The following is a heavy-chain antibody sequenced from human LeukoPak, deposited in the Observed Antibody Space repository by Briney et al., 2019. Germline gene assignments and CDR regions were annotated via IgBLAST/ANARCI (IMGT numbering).Heavy chain of an antibody. D-gene: IGHD3-10*01. Sequence: GGSLRLSCVDSGFSFNNYAMTWVRQAPGKGLEWVSYISSSGSTIYYADSVKGRFTISRDNAKNSLYLQMNSLRAEDTAVYYCAREALSVRGGFDPWGQGTLVTVSS. CDR2: ISSSGSTI. CDR1: GFSFNNYA. CDR3: AREALSVRGGFDP. J-gene: IGHJ5*02. V-gene: IGHV3-48*03.